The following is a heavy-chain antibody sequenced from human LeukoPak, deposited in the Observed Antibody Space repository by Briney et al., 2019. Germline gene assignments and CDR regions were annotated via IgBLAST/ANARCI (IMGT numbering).Heavy chain of an antibody. CDR1: GFXFSDYW. CDR2: INSDGSRT. D-gene: IGHD5-18*01. J-gene: IGHJ4*02. V-gene: IGHV3-74*01. CDR3: ARVITGSTYGQFDY. Sequence: GGSLRLSCTASGFXFSDYWMHWVRQAPGKGLVWVSRINSDGSRTNYADCVKGRFTISRDNAKNTVFLQMNSLRAEDAAVYYCARVITGSTYGQFDYWGQGALATVSS.